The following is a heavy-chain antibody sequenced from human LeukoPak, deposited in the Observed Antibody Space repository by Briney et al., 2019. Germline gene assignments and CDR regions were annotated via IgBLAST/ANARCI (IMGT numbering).Heavy chain of an antibody. CDR3: AADVIPGPKGFDP. Sequence: GASVKVSCKASGFTFTSVAMQWVRQARGQRLEWIGWLVVGSGNTRYAQKFQARVTITRDMSTSTAYMELRSLSSEDTAVYYCAADVIPGPKGFDPWGQGTLVTVSS. V-gene: IGHV1-58*02. D-gene: IGHD2-21*01. J-gene: IGHJ5*02. CDR2: LVVGSGNT. CDR1: GFTFTSVA.